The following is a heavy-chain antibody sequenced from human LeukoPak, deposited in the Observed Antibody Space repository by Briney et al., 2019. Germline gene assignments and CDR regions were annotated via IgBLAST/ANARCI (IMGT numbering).Heavy chain of an antibody. CDR1: GFTFSSYG. J-gene: IGHJ4*02. CDR2: ISYDGSNK. D-gene: IGHD3-22*01. CDR3: AKIWGPYYYDSSGLGGADY. V-gene: IGHV3-30*18. Sequence: GGSLRLSCAASGFTFSSYGMHWVRQAPGKGLEWVAVISYDGSNKYYADSVKGRFTISRDNSKNTLYLQMNSLRAEDTAVYYCAKIWGPYYYDSSGLGGADYWGQGTLVTVSS.